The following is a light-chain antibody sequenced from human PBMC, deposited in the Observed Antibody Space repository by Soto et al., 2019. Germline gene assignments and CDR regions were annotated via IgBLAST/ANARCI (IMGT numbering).Light chain of an antibody. V-gene: IGKV3-20*01. CDR2: GAS. CDR3: QQYGSSGT. CDR1: QSVSNNY. Sequence: DIEMTQSPSSLSASIGDIAALSCRASQSVSNNYLAWYQQKPGQAPRLLIYGASNRATGIPDRFSGSGSGTDFTLTISRLEPEDFAVYYCQQYGSSGTFGQGTKVDIK. J-gene: IGKJ1*01.